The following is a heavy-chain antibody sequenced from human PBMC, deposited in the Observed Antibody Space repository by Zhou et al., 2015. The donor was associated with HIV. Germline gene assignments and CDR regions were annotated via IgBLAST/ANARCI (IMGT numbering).Heavy chain of an antibody. CDR3: ATELELRPMDV. V-gene: IGHV3-21*01. CDR2: ISSSSSYK. Sequence: VQLVESGGDLVKPGGSLRLSCAASGFTLSSYTMNWVRQGPGKGLEWVSSISSSSSYKYYADSVKGRFTISRDNTKNSLFLQMNSLRAEDTAVYYCATELELRPMDVWGKGTTVTVSS. CDR1: GFTLSSYT. J-gene: IGHJ6*03. D-gene: IGHD1-7*01.